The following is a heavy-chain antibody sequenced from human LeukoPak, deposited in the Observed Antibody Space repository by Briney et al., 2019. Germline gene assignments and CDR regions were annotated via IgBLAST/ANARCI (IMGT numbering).Heavy chain of an antibody. CDR1: GGSVIRNTFY. D-gene: IGHD3-10*01. CDR3: NSGSFEALHI. J-gene: IGHJ3*02. CDR2: IYYSGST. V-gene: IGHV4-39*01. Sequence: SETLSLTCTVSGGSVIRNTFYWGWIRQPPGKGLEWIGSIYYSGSTYYNPSLKSRLSISLDTSRNQLSLKLSSVTAADTAVFYCNSGSFEALHIWGQGTMVTVSS.